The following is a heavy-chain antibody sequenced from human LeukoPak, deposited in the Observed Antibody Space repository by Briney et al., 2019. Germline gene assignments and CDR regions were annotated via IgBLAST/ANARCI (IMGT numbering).Heavy chain of an antibody. J-gene: IGHJ4*02. Sequence: GGSPRLSCAASGFTFDDYAMHWVRQAPGKGLEWVSGISWNSGSIGYADSVKGRFTISRDNAKNSLYLQMNSLRAEDTALYYCAKDYCSGGSCYLVDCWGQGTLVTVSS. CDR3: AKDYCSGGSCYLVDC. CDR1: GFTFDDYA. V-gene: IGHV3-9*01. CDR2: ISWNSGSI. D-gene: IGHD2-15*01.